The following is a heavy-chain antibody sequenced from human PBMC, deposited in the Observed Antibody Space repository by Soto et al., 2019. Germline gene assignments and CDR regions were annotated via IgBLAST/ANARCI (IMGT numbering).Heavy chain of an antibody. CDR1: GGTSSSYA. V-gene: IGHV1-69*01. CDR2: IIPILDTT. J-gene: IGHJ4*02. Sequence: QVQVVQSGAEVKKPGSSVRVSCKASGGTSSSYAITWMRQAPGQGLEWTGGIIPILDTTDYAQKFQGRVTFTADESTSTVYMELSSLTSEDTAVYYCASGGTTVNRRFDFWGQGTLVTVSS. D-gene: IGHD4-4*01. CDR3: ASGGTTVNRRFDF.